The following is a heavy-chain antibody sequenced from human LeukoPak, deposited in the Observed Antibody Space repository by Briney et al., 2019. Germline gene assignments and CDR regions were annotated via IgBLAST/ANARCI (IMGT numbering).Heavy chain of an antibody. CDR2: IYYTGST. CDR1: GGSISSYY. Sequence: SETLSLTCTVSGGSISSYYWSWIRQPPGKGLEGIGNIYYTGSTNYNPSLKSRVTISVDTYKNQFSLQLSSVTAADTAVYYCARAFSSGWYPYSIGGLWFDYWGQGTLVTVSS. CDR3: ARAFSSGWYPYSIGGLWFDY. D-gene: IGHD6-19*01. J-gene: IGHJ4*02. V-gene: IGHV4-59*01.